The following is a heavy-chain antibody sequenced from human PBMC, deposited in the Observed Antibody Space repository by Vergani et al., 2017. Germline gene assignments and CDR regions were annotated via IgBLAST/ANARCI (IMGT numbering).Heavy chain of an antibody. CDR2: ISAYNGNT. J-gene: IGHJ6*02. CDR1: GYPFTSYG. D-gene: IGHD5-12*01. CDR3: ARGWLRLGYYYYYGMDV. Sequence: QVQLVQSGAEVKKPGASVKVSCKASGYPFTSYGISWVRQAPGQGLEWMGWISAYNGNTNYAPKLQGRVTMTTDTSTSTAYMELRSLRSDDTAVYYCARGWLRLGYYYYYGMDVWGQGTTVTVSS. V-gene: IGHV1-18*01.